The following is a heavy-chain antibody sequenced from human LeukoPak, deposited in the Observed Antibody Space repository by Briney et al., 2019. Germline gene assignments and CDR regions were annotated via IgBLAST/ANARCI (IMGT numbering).Heavy chain of an antibody. CDR2: IKEDGSTK. CDR1: GFTFTNYL. V-gene: IGHV3-7*01. CDR3: ARDRESNWYPYLDA. D-gene: IGHD6-13*01. Sequence: PGGSLRLSCAASGFTFTNYLMSWVRQAPGKGLEWVANIKEDGSTKWYVDSVRGRFTISRDNAKNSLYLQMDGLRAEDTAVYYCARDRESNWYPYLDAWGQGTLVTVSP. J-gene: IGHJ4*02.